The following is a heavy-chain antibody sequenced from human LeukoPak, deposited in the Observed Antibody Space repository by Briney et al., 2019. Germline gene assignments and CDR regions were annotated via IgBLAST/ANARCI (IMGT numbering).Heavy chain of an antibody. CDR3: AKAGIGGSSLYYFDY. CDR2: IGGSGGST. CDR1: GFTFSSYA. Sequence: GGSLRLSCAAPGFTFSSYAMYWVRQAPGKGLEWVSAIGGSGGSTYYADSVKGRFTISRDNSKNTLYLQMNSLRAEDTAVYYCAKAGIGGSSLYYFDYWGQGTLVTVSS. V-gene: IGHV3-23*01. D-gene: IGHD6-6*01. J-gene: IGHJ4*02.